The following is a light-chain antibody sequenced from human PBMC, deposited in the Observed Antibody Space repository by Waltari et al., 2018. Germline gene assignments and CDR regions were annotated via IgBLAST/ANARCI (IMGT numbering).Light chain of an antibody. CDR2: YAN. J-gene: IGKJ4*01. V-gene: IGKV1-13*02. Sequence: AIQMYQSPSSVYASVGDRVTITCRASQGISSYLNWYQQKPGKAPKLLIYYANSMASGVPSRFSGSGSGTEFTLTIISPQPEDLATYYCQQGNSYPLTSGGGTKVDIK. CDR1: QGISSY. CDR3: QQGNSYPLT.